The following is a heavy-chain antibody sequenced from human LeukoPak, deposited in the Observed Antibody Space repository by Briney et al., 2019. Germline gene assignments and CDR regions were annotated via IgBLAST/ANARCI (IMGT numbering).Heavy chain of an antibody. CDR1: GGSISSSSYY. J-gene: IGHJ5*02. CDR2: IYYSRST. CDR3: ARRTWFDP. V-gene: IGHV4-39*01. Sequence: KPSETLSLTCTVSGGSISSSSYYWGWIRQPPGKGLEWIGSIYYSRSTYYNPSLKSRVTISVDTSKNQFSLKLSSVTAADTAVYYCARRTWFDPWGQGALVTVSS.